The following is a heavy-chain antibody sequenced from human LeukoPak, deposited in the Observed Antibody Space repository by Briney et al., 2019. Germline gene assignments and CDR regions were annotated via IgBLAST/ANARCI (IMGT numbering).Heavy chain of an antibody. CDR2: ITSDGASI. D-gene: IGHD3-16*02. Sequence: GGSLRLSCAASGSIFTDYSMSWIRQAPGKGLEWVSYITSDGASIYYADSVKGRFTMSRDNAKNSLYLEMNSLRAEDTAVYYCAKDSYYDYVWGSYRYTNQFDYWGQGTLVTVSS. CDR3: AKDSYYDYVWGSYRYTNQFDY. J-gene: IGHJ4*02. V-gene: IGHV3-11*01. CDR1: GSIFTDYS.